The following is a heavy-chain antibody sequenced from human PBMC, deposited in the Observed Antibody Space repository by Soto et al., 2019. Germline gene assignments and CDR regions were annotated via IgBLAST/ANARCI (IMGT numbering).Heavy chain of an antibody. Sequence: QVQLVQSGAEVKKPGASVKVSCKASGYAFTSYDTSWVRQATGQGLEWRGWMNPNSGNTGYAQKFQGRVTMTRNTSISTAYMELSSLRSEDTAVYYWAREKSYGYADYWGQGTLVTVSS. J-gene: IGHJ4*02. CDR1: GYAFTSYD. D-gene: IGHD5-18*01. CDR3: AREKSYGYADY. V-gene: IGHV1-8*01. CDR2: MNPNSGNT.